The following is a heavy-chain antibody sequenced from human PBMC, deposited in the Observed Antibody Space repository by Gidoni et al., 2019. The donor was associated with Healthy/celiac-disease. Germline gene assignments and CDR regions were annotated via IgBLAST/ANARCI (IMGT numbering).Heavy chain of an antibody. Sequence: QVQLVESGGGVVQPGRSLRLSCAASGFTFSSYGMHWVRQAPGKGLEWVAVIWYDGSNKYYADSVKGRFTISRDNSKNTLYLQMNSLRAEDTAVYYCARDSEYLSYLDYWGQGTLVTVSS. J-gene: IGHJ4*02. CDR1: GFTFSSYG. D-gene: IGHD2-2*01. CDR2: IWYDGSNK. V-gene: IGHV3-33*01. CDR3: ARDSEYLSYLDY.